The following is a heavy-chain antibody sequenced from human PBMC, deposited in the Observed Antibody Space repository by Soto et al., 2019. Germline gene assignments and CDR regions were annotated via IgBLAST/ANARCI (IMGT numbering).Heavy chain of an antibody. J-gene: IGHJ5*02. CDR3: ARRLAMVRYNWFDP. CDR1: GGSISSSSYY. Sequence: QLQLQESGPGLVKPSETLSLTCTVSGGSISSSSYYWGWLLQPPGKGLEWIGSIYYSGSTYYNPSLKSRVTISLDSSKNQFSLKLSSVTAAVSAVYYCARRLAMVRYNWFDPCGEGTLVTVSS. CDR2: IYYSGST. D-gene: IGHD3-10*01. V-gene: IGHV4-39*01.